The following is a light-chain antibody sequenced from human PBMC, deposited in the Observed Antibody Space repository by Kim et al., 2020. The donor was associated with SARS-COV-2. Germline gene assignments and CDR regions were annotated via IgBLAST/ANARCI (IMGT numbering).Light chain of an antibody. CDR3: QAWDSSTVV. Sequence: VYPGKTATIPCAGDKLGDKCACCYQKQPGQSRVLVIYQDIKRPSGIPERFSGSNSGNTATLTISGTQAMEEADYYCQAWDSSTVVFGGGTQLTVL. CDR2: QDI. J-gene: IGLJ2*01. V-gene: IGLV3-1*01. CDR1: KLGDKC.